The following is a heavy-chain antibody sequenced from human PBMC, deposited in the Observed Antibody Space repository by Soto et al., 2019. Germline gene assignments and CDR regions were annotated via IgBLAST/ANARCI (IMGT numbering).Heavy chain of an antibody. CDR2: IHATESS. Sequence: PSETLSLTCSVPYGSISTFHWSWIRQSAGKGLEWIGRIHATESSNYNPPFKSRVTMSVDTSKNQFYLKVRSVTAADTAVYYCARDPHYGMDVWGRGTTVTVSS. V-gene: IGHV4-4*07. J-gene: IGHJ6*02. CDR1: YGSISTFH. CDR3: ARDPHYGMDV.